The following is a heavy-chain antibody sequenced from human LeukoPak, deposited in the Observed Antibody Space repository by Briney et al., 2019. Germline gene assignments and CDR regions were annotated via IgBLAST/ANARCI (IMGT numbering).Heavy chain of an antibody. V-gene: IGHV4-34*01. CDR3: ATSSGRYVRLYDS. D-gene: IGHD3-16*01. Sequence: PSDTLSLTCAVYGWSFSGYYWSWIRQPPGKGLEWIGQINHSGSTNYNPSLKSRLTISVDTSKNQFSLKLSSVTAADTAVYCGATSSGRYVRLYDSWGQGILVTVSS. J-gene: IGHJ4*02. CDR2: INHSGST. CDR1: GWSFSGYY.